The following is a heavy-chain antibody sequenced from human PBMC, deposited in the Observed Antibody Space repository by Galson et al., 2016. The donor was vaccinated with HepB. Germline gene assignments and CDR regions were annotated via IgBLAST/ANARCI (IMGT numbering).Heavy chain of an antibody. CDR3: ARMRYSSGWLDGFDI. CDR2: ISSGSAYR. V-gene: IGHV3-21*01. J-gene: IGHJ3*02. Sequence: SLRLSCAASGIIFSTYSMNWVRQAPGKGLEWVSSISSGSAYRYYADSVKGRFTISRDNAKKSLYLQMNSLRAEDTAVYYCARMRYSSGWLDGFDIWGQGTMVTVSS. CDR1: GIIFSTYS. D-gene: IGHD6-19*01.